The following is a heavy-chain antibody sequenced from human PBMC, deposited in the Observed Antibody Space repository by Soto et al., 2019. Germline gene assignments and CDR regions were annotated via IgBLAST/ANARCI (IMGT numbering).Heavy chain of an antibody. V-gene: IGHV4-34*01. D-gene: IGHD5-12*01. J-gene: IGHJ5*02. Sequence: KTSETLSLTCAVYGGSFSGYYWSWIRQPPGKGLEWIGEINHSGSTNYNPSLKSRVTISVDTSKNQFSLKLSSVTAADTAVYYCGRVRTYSGYEVDWFDPWGQGTLVTVSS. CDR2: INHSGST. CDR3: GRVRTYSGYEVDWFDP. CDR1: GGSFSGYY.